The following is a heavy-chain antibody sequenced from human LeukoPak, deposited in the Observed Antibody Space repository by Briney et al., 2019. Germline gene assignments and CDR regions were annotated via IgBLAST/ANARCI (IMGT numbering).Heavy chain of an antibody. V-gene: IGHV3-53*01. CDR3: ARTPPYDSSGYYSSGCFDY. J-gene: IGHJ4*02. CDR1: GFSVNSNY. Sequence: GQSLRLSCAASGFSVNSNYMSWVRQAPGKGLEWVSVIYSGGSTYYADSVKGRFTISRDNAKNTLYLQMNSLRAEDTAVYYCARTPPYDSSGYYSSGCFDYWGQGTLVTVSS. CDR2: IYSGGST. D-gene: IGHD3-22*01.